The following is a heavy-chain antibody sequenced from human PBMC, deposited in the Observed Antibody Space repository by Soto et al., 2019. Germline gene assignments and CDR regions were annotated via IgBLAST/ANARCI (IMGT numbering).Heavy chain of an antibody. V-gene: IGHV4-59*01. Sequence: PSETLSLTCTVSGGSISSYYWSWIRQPPGKGLEWIGYIYYSGSTNYNPSLKSRVTISVDTSKNHFSLKLSSVTAADTAVYYCASLNLAYRDSSPTGMDVWGQGTTVTVSS. CDR2: IYYSGST. J-gene: IGHJ6*02. D-gene: IGHD3-16*01. CDR3: ASLNLAYRDSSPTGMDV. CDR1: GGSISSYY.